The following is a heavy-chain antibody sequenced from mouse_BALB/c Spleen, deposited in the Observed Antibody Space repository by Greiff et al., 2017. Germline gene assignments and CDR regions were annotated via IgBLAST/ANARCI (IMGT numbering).Heavy chain of an antibody. CDR1: GFAFSSYD. J-gene: IGHJ2*01. Sequence: EVQRVESGGGLVKPGGSLKLSCAASGFAFSSYDMSWVRQTPEKRLEWVAYISSGGGSTYYPDTVKGRFTISRDNAKNTLYLQMSSLKSEDTAMYYCARHGGLYYGYDGFHYWGQGTTLTVSS. CDR2: ISSGGGST. D-gene: IGHD2-2*01. CDR3: ARHGGLYYGYDGFHY. V-gene: IGHV5-12-1*01.